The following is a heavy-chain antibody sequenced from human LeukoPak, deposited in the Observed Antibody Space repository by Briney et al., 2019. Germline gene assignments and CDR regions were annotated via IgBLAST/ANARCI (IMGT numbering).Heavy chain of an antibody. V-gene: IGHV1-2*02. CDR3: ARDGASGYLADY. CDR1: GYTLTGYY. D-gene: IGHD3-3*01. J-gene: IGHJ4*02. Sequence: ASVKVSCKASGYTLTGYYMHWVRQAPGQGLEWMGWISPNSGGTNYAQKFQGRVTMTRDTSISTAYMELSRLGSDDTAVYYCARDGASGYLADYWGQGTLVTVSS. CDR2: ISPNSGGT.